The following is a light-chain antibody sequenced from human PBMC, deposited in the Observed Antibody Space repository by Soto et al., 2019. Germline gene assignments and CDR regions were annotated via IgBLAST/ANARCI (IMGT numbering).Light chain of an antibody. Sequence: QSALTQPASVSGSPGQSITISCTGTSSDIGDYNYVSWYQQHPGKAPKLMIYEVSNRPSGVSSRFSGSKSGNTASLTISGLQAEDEADYYCQSYDNSLSGVALGGGTKLTVL. CDR1: SSDIGDYNY. J-gene: IGLJ2*01. V-gene: IGLV2-14*01. CDR2: EVS. CDR3: QSYDNSLSGVA.